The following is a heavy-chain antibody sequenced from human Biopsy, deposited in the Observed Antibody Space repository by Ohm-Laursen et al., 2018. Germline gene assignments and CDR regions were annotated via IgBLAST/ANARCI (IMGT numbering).Heavy chain of an antibody. V-gene: IGHV4-59*01. Sequence: TLSLTCPVSGGSMSSYYWTWIRQPPGKGLEWIGYIYNSGSTNYNPSLKSRVTISVAVDTSKSQFSLRLSSVTAADTAMYYCARGEAGVYDALDIWGQGTMVSVSS. J-gene: IGHJ3*02. CDR1: GGSMSSYY. CDR3: ARGEAGVYDALDI. CDR2: IYNSGST. D-gene: IGHD5/OR15-5a*01.